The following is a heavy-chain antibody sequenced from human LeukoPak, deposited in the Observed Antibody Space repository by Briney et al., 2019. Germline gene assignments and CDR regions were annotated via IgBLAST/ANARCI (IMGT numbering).Heavy chain of an antibody. Sequence: KTSETLSLTCTVSGASISSDSWSWIRQPAGKGLEWIGRIYTRGSTSYNPSLKSRVTMSADTSKNQFSLKLRSVTAADTAVYYCAKMMTTGQTSFDFWGQGTLVTVSS. CDR2: IYTRGST. V-gene: IGHV4-4*07. J-gene: IGHJ4*02. CDR1: GASISSDS. CDR3: AKMMTTGQTSFDF. D-gene: IGHD1-1*01.